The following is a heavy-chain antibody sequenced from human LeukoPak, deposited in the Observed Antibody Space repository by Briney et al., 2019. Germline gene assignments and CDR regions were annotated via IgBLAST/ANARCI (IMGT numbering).Heavy chain of an antibody. CDR1: GFTFSTYW. D-gene: IGHD5-18*01. J-gene: IGHJ4*02. V-gene: IGHV3-7*01. CDR2: INQDGSEK. CDR3: ASSELYKYGLDY. Sequence: GGSLRLSCAASGFTFSTYWMSWVRQAPGKGLEWVANINQDGSEKYSVDSVKGRFTISRDNAKNSLYLQMNSLRAEDTAVYYCASSELYKYGLDYWGQGTLVTVSS.